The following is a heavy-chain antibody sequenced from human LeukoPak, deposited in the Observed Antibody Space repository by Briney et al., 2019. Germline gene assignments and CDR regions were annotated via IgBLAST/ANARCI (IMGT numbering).Heavy chain of an antibody. D-gene: IGHD3-22*01. J-gene: IGHJ6*03. CDR3: ARVAYDSSGYYSLYYYYMDV. CDR1: GFTFSNYE. Sequence: GGSLRLSCAASGFTFSNYEMHWVRQAPGKGLEWVSYTSSSGSDIYYADSVKGRFTISRDNAKNSLYLQMNSLRAEDTALYYCARVAYDSSGYYSLYYYYMDVWGKGTTVTVSS. CDR2: TSSSGSDI. V-gene: IGHV3-48*03.